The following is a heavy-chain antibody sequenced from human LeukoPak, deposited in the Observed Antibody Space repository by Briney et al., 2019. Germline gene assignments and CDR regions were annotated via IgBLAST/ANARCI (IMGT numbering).Heavy chain of an antibody. Sequence: GGSLRLSCAASGFTFSDYYMSWIRQAPGKGLEWVANIKEDGSDKYYVDSVKGRFTTSRDNAKNSLYLQMNSLRAEDTAVYYCARDSGWFRFDSWGQGTLVTVSS. CDR1: GFTFSDYY. CDR3: ARDSGWFRFDS. J-gene: IGHJ4*02. V-gene: IGHV3-7*03. D-gene: IGHD6-13*01. CDR2: IKEDGSDK.